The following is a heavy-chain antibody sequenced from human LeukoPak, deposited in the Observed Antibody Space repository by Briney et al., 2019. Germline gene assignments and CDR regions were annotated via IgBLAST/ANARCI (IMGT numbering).Heavy chain of an antibody. Sequence: PGGSLRLSCAASGFTFSSYWIHGVRQAPGKGLVWVSRINGDGSATGYADSVKGRSTISRDNAKNTLFLQMNSLRAEDTAVYYCSREIRPAGTDSWGQGTLVTVSS. V-gene: IGHV3-74*01. CDR2: INGDGSAT. D-gene: IGHD6-13*01. J-gene: IGHJ4*02. CDR1: GFTFSSYW. CDR3: SREIRPAGTDS.